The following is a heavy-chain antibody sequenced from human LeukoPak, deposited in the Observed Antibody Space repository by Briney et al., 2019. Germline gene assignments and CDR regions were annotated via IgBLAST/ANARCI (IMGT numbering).Heavy chain of an antibody. J-gene: IGHJ5*02. Sequence: GASVKVSCKASGYTFTGYYMHWVRQAPGQGLEWMGWINPNSGGTNYAQKFQGRVTMTRDTSISTAYMELSRLRSDDTAVYYCARVPGGSYAGFVPWGQGTLVTVSS. V-gene: IGHV1-2*02. D-gene: IGHD1-26*01. CDR3: ARVPGGSYAGFVP. CDR2: INPNSGGT. CDR1: GYTFTGYY.